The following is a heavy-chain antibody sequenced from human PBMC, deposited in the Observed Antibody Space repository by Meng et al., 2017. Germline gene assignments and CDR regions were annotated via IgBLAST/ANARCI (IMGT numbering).Heavy chain of an antibody. CDR3: ARRGADYGAFDP. Sequence: QLQLQASGPGLVNPSQTLSPTCTVSCCSISRGHYYWSWIRQPPGKGLEWIGYIYYSGSTHYNPSLKSRVIISLDTSKNQFSLKLSSVTAADTAVYYCARRGADYGAFDPWGQGTLVTVSS. CDR1: CCSISRGHYY. CDR2: IYYSGST. V-gene: IGHV4-30-4*01. D-gene: IGHD4/OR15-4a*01. J-gene: IGHJ5*02.